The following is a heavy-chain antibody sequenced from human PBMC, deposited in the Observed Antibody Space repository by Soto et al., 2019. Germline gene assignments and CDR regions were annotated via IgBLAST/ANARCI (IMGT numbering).Heavy chain of an antibody. CDR2: MNPNSGNT. CDR3: ARLFYNYYDSSGYYGDDAFDI. J-gene: IGHJ3*02. D-gene: IGHD3-22*01. CDR1: GYTFTSYD. Sequence: ASVKVSCKASGYTFTSYDINWVRQATGQGLEWMGWMNPNSGNTGYAQKFQGRVTMTRNTSISTAYMELSSLRSEDTAVYYCARLFYNYYDSSGYYGDDAFDIWGQGTMVTVSS. V-gene: IGHV1-8*01.